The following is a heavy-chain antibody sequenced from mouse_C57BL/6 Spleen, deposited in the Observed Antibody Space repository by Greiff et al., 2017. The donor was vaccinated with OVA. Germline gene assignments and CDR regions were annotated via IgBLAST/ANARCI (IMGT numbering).Heavy chain of an antibody. Sequence: QVQLQQPGTELVKPGASVKLSCKASGYTFTSYWMHWVKQRPGQGLEWIGNINPSNGGTNYNEKFKSKATLTVDKSSSTAYMQLSSLTSEDSAVYYCARDMAIYSKHYWDFDGWGTGTTVTVSS. J-gene: IGHJ1*03. V-gene: IGHV1-53*01. D-gene: IGHD2-5*01. CDR1: GYTFTSYW. CDR3: ARDMAIYSKHYWDFDG. CDR2: INPSNGGT.